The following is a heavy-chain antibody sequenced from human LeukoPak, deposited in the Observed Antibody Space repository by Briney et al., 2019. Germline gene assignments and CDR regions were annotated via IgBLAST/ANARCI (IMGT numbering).Heavy chain of an antibody. CDR1: GFTFSSYA. D-gene: IGHD3-22*01. Sequence: PGGSLRLSCAASGFTFSSYAMSWVRQAPGKGLEWVSAISGSGGSTYYADSVKGRFTISRDNSKNTLYLQMNSLRAEDTAVYYCARGFTMIVVATVADWFDPWGQGTLVTVSS. CDR2: ISGSGGST. CDR3: ARGFTMIVVATVADWFDP. V-gene: IGHV3-23*01. J-gene: IGHJ5*02.